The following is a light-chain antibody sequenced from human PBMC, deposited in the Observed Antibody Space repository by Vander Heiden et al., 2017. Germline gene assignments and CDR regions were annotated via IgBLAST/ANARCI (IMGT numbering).Light chain of an antibody. CDR1: QDISNY. CDR3: QQDYNLPLYT. J-gene: IGKJ2*01. Sequence: DIQMTQSPSSLSASVGDRVTITCQASQDISNYLNWYQQKPGKAPKLLIYDASNLETGVPSRFSGSGYGTDFTFTISSRQPEDIAPYYCQQDYNLPLYTFGQGTKLXIK. CDR2: DAS. V-gene: IGKV1-33*01.